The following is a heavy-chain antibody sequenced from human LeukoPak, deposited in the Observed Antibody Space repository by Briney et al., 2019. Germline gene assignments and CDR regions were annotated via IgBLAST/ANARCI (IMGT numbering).Heavy chain of an antibody. V-gene: IGHV5-51*01. D-gene: IGHD2-21*02. CDR1: GYSFTSYW. Sequence: GESLKISCKGSGYSFTSYWIGWVRQMPGKGLEWMGIIYPGDSDTRYSPSFQGQVTISADKSISTAYLQWSSLKASDTAMYYCARQGDPGDYYYGMDVWGQGTTVTVSS. CDR2: IYPGDSDT. CDR3: ARQGDPGDYYYGMDV. J-gene: IGHJ6*02.